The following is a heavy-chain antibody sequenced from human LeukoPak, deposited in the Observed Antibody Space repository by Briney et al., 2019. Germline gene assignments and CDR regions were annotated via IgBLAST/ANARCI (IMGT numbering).Heavy chain of an antibody. Sequence: ASVKVSCKASGYTFTSYYMHWVRQAPGQGLEWTGIINPSGGSTSYAQKFQGRVTMTRDTSTSTVYMELSSLRSEDTAVYYCARGSNPRGNYYDSSGSYFDYWGQGTLVTVSS. CDR2: INPSGGST. CDR3: ARGSNPRGNYYDSSGSYFDY. D-gene: IGHD3-22*01. CDR1: GYTFTSYY. J-gene: IGHJ4*02. V-gene: IGHV1-46*01.